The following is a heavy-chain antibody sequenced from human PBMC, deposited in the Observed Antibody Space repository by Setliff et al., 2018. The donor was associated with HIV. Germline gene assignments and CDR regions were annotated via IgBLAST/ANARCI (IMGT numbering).Heavy chain of an antibody. J-gene: IGHJ3*02. Sequence: SVKVSCKASGGTFTSYALSWVRQAPGQGLEWMGGIIPIFGTANYAQKFQGRVTITADESTSTAYMELSSLRSEDTAVYYCATYRSYGYNYNSFDIWGQGTMVTVSS. CDR2: IIPIFGTA. D-gene: IGHD5-12*01. V-gene: IGHV1-69*13. CDR1: GGTFTSYA. CDR3: ATYRSYGYNYNSFDI.